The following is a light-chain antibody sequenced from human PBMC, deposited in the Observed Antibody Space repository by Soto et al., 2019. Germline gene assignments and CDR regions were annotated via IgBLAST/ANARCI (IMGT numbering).Light chain of an antibody. CDR1: QSISSW. J-gene: IGKJ5*01. V-gene: IGKV1-5*01. CDR3: QQYNSYGT. Sequence: DIQMTQSPSTLSASVGDRVTITCRASQSISSWLAWYQQKPGKAPKLLIYDASSLECGVPSRFSGSGSGTEFTLTISSLQPDDFATYYCQQYNSYGTFGQGTRLEIK. CDR2: DAS.